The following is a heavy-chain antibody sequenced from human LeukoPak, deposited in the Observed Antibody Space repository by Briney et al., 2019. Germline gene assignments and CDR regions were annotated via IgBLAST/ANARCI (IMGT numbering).Heavy chain of an antibody. V-gene: IGHV3-74*01. D-gene: IGHD2-2*01. CDR2: VNSDGSTT. J-gene: IGHJ4*02. CDR3: AKGGSPSCYSSSGY. Sequence: GSLRLSCAASGFTFSNYWMHWVRQAPGKGLVWVSRVNSDGSTTNYADSVKGRFTISRDNSKNTLYLQMNSLRGEDTAVYYCAKGGSPSCYSSSGYWGQGTLVTVSS. CDR1: GFTFSNYW.